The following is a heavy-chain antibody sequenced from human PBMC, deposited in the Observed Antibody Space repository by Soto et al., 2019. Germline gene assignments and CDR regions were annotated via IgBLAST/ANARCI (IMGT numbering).Heavy chain of an antibody. CDR2: ISYEGSDT. J-gene: IGHJ4*02. V-gene: IGHV3-30*18. CDR3: VKDKGAAAGFDY. Sequence: QVHLVESGGGVVQPGRSLRLSCSASGFIFSNNGMHWVRQAPGKGLEWMGVISYEGSDTYYAGSVKGRFTTSRDNSQNTLYLQMDTLRAEDTAIYYCVKDKGAAAGFDYWGQGIPVTVSS. CDR1: GFIFSNNG. D-gene: IGHD6-13*01.